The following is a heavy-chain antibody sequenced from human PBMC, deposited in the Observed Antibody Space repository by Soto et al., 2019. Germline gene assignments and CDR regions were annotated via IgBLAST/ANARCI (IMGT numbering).Heavy chain of an antibody. D-gene: IGHD3-3*01. CDR1: GGSISSGDYY. CDR2: IYYSGST. V-gene: IGHV4-30-4*01. J-gene: IGHJ4*02. CDR3: ASHPYYDFWSGYKYYFDY. Sequence: SETLSLTCTVSGGSISSGDYYWSWIRQPPGKGLEWIGYIYYSGSTYYNPSLKSRVTISVDTSKNQFSLKLSSVTAADTAVYYCASHPYYDFWSGYKYYFDYWGQGTLVTVSS.